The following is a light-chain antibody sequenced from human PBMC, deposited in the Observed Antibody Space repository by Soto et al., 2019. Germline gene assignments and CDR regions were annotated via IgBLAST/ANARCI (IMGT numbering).Light chain of an antibody. CDR1: GSNIGENA. V-gene: IGLV1-44*01. J-gene: IGLJ3*02. CDR2: SNA. CDR3: AAWDDSLKAML. Sequence: QPVLTQPPSASGTPGQTVTISCSGSGSNIGENAVNWYQYVPGTAPQLLIYSNALRPSGVPRRFSGSKSGTAGSLAISGLQSEDEAHYYCAAWDDSLKAMLFGGGTKLTVL.